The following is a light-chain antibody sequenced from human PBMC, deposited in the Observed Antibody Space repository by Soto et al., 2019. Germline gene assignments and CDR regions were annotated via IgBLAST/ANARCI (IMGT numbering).Light chain of an antibody. CDR1: QTVSNSY. Sequence: EIVLTQSPGTLSLSPGERATLSCRASQTVSNSYLAWFQQKPGQAPRLLISGISNRATGIQDRFSGSGSGKNFTPPFGNLELKDLALYYCKKYFDSVTFGGGTKVDIK. J-gene: IGKJ4*01. V-gene: IGKV3-20*01. CDR3: KKYFDSVT. CDR2: GIS.